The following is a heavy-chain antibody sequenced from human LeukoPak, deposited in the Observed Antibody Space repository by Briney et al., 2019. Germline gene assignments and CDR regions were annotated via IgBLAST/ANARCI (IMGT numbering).Heavy chain of an antibody. V-gene: IGHV5-51*01. CDR3: AILVGYDYGDFYFDY. D-gene: IGHD4-17*01. CDR1: GYSFTSYW. Sequence: GESLKISCKGSGYSFTSYWIGWVRQMPGKGLEWMGIIYPGDSDTRYSPSFQGQVTISADKSISTAYLQWSSLKASDTAMYYCAILVGYDYGDFYFDYWGQGTLVTVSS. CDR2: IYPGDSDT. J-gene: IGHJ4*02.